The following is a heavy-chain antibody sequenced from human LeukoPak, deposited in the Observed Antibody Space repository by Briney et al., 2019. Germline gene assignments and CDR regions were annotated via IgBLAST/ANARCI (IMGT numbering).Heavy chain of an antibody. Sequence: SVKVSCKASGGTFSSYAISWVRQAPGQGLEWMGGIIPIFGAANYAQKFQGRVTITADESTSAAYMELSSLRSEDTAVYYCARSAWGSYRYPPDYWGQGTLVTVSS. CDR3: ARSAWGSYRYPPDY. V-gene: IGHV1-69*13. D-gene: IGHD3-16*02. J-gene: IGHJ4*02. CDR1: GGTFSSYA. CDR2: IIPIFGAA.